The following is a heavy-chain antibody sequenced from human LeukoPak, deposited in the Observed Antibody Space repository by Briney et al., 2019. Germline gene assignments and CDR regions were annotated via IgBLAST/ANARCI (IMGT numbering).Heavy chain of an antibody. CDR2: TSSSSDNT. CDR3: ARDWQHRITMVRGAGY. D-gene: IGHD3-10*01. J-gene: IGHJ4*02. CDR1: GYTFTSYG. Sequence: ASVKVSCKDSGYTFTSYGISWVRQAPGQGLAWMGWTSSSSDNTKYAEKFQDRVTITTEISTSTAYMELRSMRFDDTAVYYCARDWQHRITMVRGAGYWGQGTLVTVSS. V-gene: IGHV1-18*01.